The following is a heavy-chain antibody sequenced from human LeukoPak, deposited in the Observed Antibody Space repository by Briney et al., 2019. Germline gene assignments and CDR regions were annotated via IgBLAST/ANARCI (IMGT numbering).Heavy chain of an antibody. V-gene: IGHV3-7*01. CDR3: ARDRPHCSGGSCYSSDTWFDP. J-gene: IGHJ5*02. D-gene: IGHD2-15*01. CDR1: GFTFNGYW. Sequence: GGSLRLSCAASGFTFNGYWMCWVRQAPGKGLEWVANIKEDGSAQYYVGSVKGRFTISRDNAKNSLYLQMNSLRAEDTAVYYCARDRPHCSGGSCYSSDTWFDPWGQGTLVTVSS. CDR2: IKEDGSAQ.